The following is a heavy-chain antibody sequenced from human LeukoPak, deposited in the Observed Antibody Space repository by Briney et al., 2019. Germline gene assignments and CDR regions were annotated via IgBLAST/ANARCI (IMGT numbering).Heavy chain of an antibody. CDR2: ISSSSSYI. D-gene: IGHD2-21*02. V-gene: IGHV3-21*01. CDR3: ARDPRAYCGGDCYLGFDP. J-gene: IGHJ5*02. Sequence: SGGSLRLSCAASGFTFSSYSMNWVRQAPGKGLEWVPSISSSSSYIYYADSVKGRFTISRDNAKNSLYLQMNSLRAEDTAVYYCARDPRAYCGGDCYLGFDPWGQGTLVTVSS. CDR1: GFTFSSYS.